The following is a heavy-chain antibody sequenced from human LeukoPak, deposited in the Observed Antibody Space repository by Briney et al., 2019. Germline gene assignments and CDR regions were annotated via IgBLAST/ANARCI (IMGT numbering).Heavy chain of an antibody. CDR1: GGSISSISYY. Sequence: SETLSLTCTVSGGSISSISYYWGWIRQPPGKGLEWIGSIYYSGSTYYNPSLKSRVTISVDTSKNQFSLKLSSVTAADTAVYYCARDPKTTVDPWGQGTLVTVSS. CDR3: ARDPKTTVDP. D-gene: IGHD4-17*01. CDR2: IYYSGST. J-gene: IGHJ5*02. V-gene: IGHV4-39*07.